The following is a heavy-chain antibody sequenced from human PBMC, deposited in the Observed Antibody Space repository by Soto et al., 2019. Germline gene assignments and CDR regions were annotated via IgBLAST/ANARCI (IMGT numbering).Heavy chain of an antibody. J-gene: IGHJ6*02. Sequence: PGESLKISCKGSGYSFTSYWISWVRQMPGKGLEWMGRIDPSDSYTNYSPSFQGHVTISADKSISTAYLQWSSLKASDTAMYYCAREEIAAAGNYYYYYGMDVWCQGTTVTV. CDR3: AREEIAAAGNYYYYYGMDV. V-gene: IGHV5-10-1*01. CDR1: GYSFTSYW. CDR2: IDPSDSYT. D-gene: IGHD6-13*01.